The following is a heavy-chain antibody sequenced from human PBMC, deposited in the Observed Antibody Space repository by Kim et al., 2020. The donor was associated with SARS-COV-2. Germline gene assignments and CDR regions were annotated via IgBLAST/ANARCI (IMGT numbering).Heavy chain of an antibody. V-gene: IGHV1-3*01. D-gene: IGHD2-2*01. CDR3: ARGADSNSNWFDP. J-gene: IGHJ5*02. Sequence: ASVKVSCKASGYTLTTYAMHWVRQAPGQSLEWMGWINVGNVNTKYLQKFQGRVAITRDTSASTVLMELSSLRSEDTAVYYCARGADSNSNWFDPWGQGTL. CDR2: INVGNVNT. CDR1: GYTLTTYA.